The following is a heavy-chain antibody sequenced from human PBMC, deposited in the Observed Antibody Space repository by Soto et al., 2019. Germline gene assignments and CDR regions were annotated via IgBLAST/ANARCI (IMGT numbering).Heavy chain of an antibody. Sequence: SGGSLRLSCAASGFTFSSYGMHWVRQAPGKGLEWVAVISYDGSNKYYADSVKGRFTISRDNSENTLYLQMNSLRAEDTAVYYCAKDHSFGYGDFILDYWGQGTLVTVSS. CDR1: GFTFSSYG. J-gene: IGHJ4*02. CDR3: AKDHSFGYGDFILDY. D-gene: IGHD4-17*01. V-gene: IGHV3-30*18. CDR2: ISYDGSNK.